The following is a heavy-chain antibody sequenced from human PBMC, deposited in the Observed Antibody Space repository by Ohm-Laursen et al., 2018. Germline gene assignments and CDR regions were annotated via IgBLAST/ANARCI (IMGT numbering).Heavy chain of an antibody. D-gene: IGHD3-10*01. J-gene: IGHJ6*02. Sequence: SLRLSCTASGFTFDDYAMHWVRQAPGKGLKWVSGISRNSGSIGYADSVKGRFTISRDNAKNSLYLQMNSLRAEDTALYYCAKDSSGGYYGMHVWGQGTTVTVSS. CDR2: ISRNSGSI. CDR1: GFTFDDYA. V-gene: IGHV3-9*01. CDR3: AKDSSGGYYGMHV.